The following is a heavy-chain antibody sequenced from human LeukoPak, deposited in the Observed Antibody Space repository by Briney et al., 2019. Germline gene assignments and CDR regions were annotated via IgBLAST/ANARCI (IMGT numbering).Heavy chain of an antibody. CDR3: ARPPRPPWLGPYFDY. CDR2: IKQDGSEK. D-gene: IGHD6-19*01. J-gene: IGHJ4*02. CDR1: GFTFTNYW. V-gene: IGHV3-7*01. Sequence: PGGSLRLSCAASGFTFTNYWMSWVRQAPGKGLEWVANIKQDGSEKYYVDSVKGRFTISRDNAKNSVYLQMNSLRAEDTALYYCARPPRPPWLGPYFDYWGQGTLVTVSS.